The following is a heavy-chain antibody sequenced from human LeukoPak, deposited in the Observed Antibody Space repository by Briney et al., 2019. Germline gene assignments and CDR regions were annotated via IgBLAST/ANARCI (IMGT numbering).Heavy chain of an antibody. V-gene: IGHV4-59*01. CDR3: ARANWVHDC. J-gene: IGHJ4*02. CDR1: GGSISTYY. CDR2: IYYTGST. D-gene: IGHD1-1*01. Sequence: PSETLSLTCTVSGGSISTYYWTWIRQPPGKGLEWIGYIYYTGSTNYNPSLKRRVTISVDTSKNQFSLRLSSVTAADTAVYSCARANWVHDCWGQGTLVTVSS.